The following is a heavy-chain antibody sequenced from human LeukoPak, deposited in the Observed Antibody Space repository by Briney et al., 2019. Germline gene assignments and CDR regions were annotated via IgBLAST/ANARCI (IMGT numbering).Heavy chain of an antibody. D-gene: IGHD3-10*01. CDR2: ISSTSGYI. CDR1: GFPFNSYS. Sequence: GSLKLSRAASGFPFNSYSMNWVRPAPGKGLEWVSTISSTSGYIYYADSMKGRFTISRDNAKNSLYLQMNSLRAEDTAVYYCARDPTTYGSGSYYYYFDYWGQGTLVTVSS. V-gene: IGHV3-21*01. CDR3: ARDPTTYGSGSYYYYFDY. J-gene: IGHJ4*02.